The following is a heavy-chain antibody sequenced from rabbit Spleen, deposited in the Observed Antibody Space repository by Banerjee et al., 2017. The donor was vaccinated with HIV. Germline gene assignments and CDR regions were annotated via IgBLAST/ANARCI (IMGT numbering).Heavy chain of an antibody. D-gene: IGHD2-1*01. Sequence: QEQLEESGGGLVKPGGTLTLTCTASGVSFSDNHYMCWVRQAPGKGLEWIACIDTNDGDTDYANWPKGRFTISKTSSTTVTLQMTSLTAADTATYFCARDFDFWGQGTLVTVS. V-gene: IGHV1S45*01. CDR1: GVSFSDNHY. J-gene: IGHJ3*01. CDR2: IDTNDGDT. CDR3: ARDFDF.